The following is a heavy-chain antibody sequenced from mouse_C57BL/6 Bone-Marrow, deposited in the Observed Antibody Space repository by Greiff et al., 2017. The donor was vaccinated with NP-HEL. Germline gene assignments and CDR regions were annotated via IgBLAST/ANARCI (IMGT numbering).Heavy chain of an antibody. J-gene: IGHJ2*01. Sequence: VQLQQSGPELVKPGASVKIPCKASGYTFTDYNMDWVKQSHGKSLEWIGDINPNNGGTIYNQKFKGKATLTVDKSSSTAYMELRSLTSEDTAVXDCARGRDYYGSKVDFDYWGQGTTLTVSS. CDR2: INPNNGGT. V-gene: IGHV1-18*01. CDR3: ARGRDYYGSKVDFDY. D-gene: IGHD1-1*01. CDR1: GYTFTDYN.